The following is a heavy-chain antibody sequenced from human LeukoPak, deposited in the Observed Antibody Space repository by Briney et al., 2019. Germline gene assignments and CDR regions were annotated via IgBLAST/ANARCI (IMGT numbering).Heavy chain of an antibody. J-gene: IGHJ4*02. Sequence: ASVKVSCKASGYTFTGYHIHWVRQAPGQGLEWMGRINPYSGDTNFAQKFQGRVTMTRDTSITTAYMDLSSLTPDDTAVYFCARDQGSLTRSWYTGYWGQGTQVTVSS. CDR2: INPYSGDT. V-gene: IGHV1-2*06. CDR1: GYTFTGYH. D-gene: IGHD6-13*01. CDR3: ARDQGSLTRSWYTGY.